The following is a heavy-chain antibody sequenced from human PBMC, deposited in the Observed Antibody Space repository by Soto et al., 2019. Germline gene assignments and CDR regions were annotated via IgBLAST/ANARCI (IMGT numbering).Heavy chain of an antibody. CDR2: ISRSGGST. CDR1: GFTFSSYT. J-gene: IGHJ4*02. CDR3: AKGWGDY. Sequence: EVQLLESGGGLVQPGGSLRLSCAASGFTFSSYTMSWVRQGPGKGLEWVSGISRSGGSTVYADYVKGRFTISRDNFKNTLYLQMNSLRAEDKAVYYCAKGWGDYWGQGTPVTIPS. D-gene: IGHD7-27*01. V-gene: IGHV3-23*01.